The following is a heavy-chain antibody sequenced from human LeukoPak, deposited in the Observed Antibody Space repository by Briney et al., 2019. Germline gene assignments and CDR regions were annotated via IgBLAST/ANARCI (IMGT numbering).Heavy chain of an antibody. D-gene: IGHD4-17*01. CDR3: AHALPYDYGDYTMLGTWFDP. V-gene: IGHV2-5*01. CDR1: GFSLSTSGVG. Sequence: SGPTLVKPTQTLTLTCTFSGFSLSTSGVGVGWIRQPPGKALEWLALIYWNDDKRYSPSLKSRLTITKDTSKNQVVLTMTNMDPVDTATYYCAHALPYDYGDYTMLGTWFDPWGQGTLVTVSS. CDR2: IYWNDDK. J-gene: IGHJ5*02.